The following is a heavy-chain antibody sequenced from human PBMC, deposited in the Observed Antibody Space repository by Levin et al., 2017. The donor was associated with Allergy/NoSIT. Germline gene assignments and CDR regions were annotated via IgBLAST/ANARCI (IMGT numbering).Heavy chain of an antibody. V-gene: IGHV1-2*02. CDR1: GYTFTGYY. Sequence: ASVKVSCKASGYTFTGYYMHWVRQAPGQGLEWMGWINPNSGGTNYAQKFQGRVTMTRDTSISTAYMELSRLRSDDTAVYYCARGPFGFLEWSNFDYWGQGTLVTVSS. J-gene: IGHJ4*02. CDR2: INPNSGGT. D-gene: IGHD3-3*01. CDR3: ARGPFGFLEWSNFDY.